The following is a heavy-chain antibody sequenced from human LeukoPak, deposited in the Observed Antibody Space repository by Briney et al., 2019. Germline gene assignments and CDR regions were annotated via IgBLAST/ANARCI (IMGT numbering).Heavy chain of an antibody. CDR2: IYSGGST. V-gene: IGHV3-53*01. J-gene: IGHJ4*02. D-gene: IGHD3-16*02. Sequence: GGSLRLSCAASGFTVSSNYMSWVRQAPGKGLEWVSVIYSGGSTYYADSVKGRFTISRDNSKNTLYLQMNSLRAEDTAVYYCARDQRREDYVWGSYLRPLDYWGQGTLVTVSS. CDR3: ARDQRREDYVWGSYLRPLDY. CDR1: GFTVSSNY.